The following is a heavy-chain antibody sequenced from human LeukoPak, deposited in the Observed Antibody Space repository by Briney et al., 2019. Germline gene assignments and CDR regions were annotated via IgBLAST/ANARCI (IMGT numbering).Heavy chain of an antibody. CDR3: ARGVSGTGPDI. V-gene: IGHV3-74*01. J-gene: IGHJ3*02. CDR1: GFTFSSYW. CDR2: IKTDGSST. D-gene: IGHD5/OR15-5a*01. Sequence: GGSLRLSCAASGFTFSSYWMHWVRQAPGKGLVWVSRIKTDGSSTDYADSVKGRFTISRDNAMNTMYLQMNSLRAEDTAVYYCARGVSGTGPDIWGLGTMVTVSS.